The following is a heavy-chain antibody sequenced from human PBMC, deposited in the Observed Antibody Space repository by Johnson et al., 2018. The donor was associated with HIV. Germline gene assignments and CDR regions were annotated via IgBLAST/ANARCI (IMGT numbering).Heavy chain of an antibody. CDR1: EFTFSTYV. Sequence: QVQLVESGGGLVLPGGSLRLSCAASEFTFSTYVMHWVRQAPGKGLEWVAVMSSDGSNKYYADSVKGRFTIFRDNSKNTLYLQMNSLRAEDTAVYYCAKSLPGYDAFDIWGQGTMVTVSS. D-gene: IGHD5-12*01. J-gene: IGHJ3*02. CDR2: MSSDGSNK. V-gene: IGHV3-30*18. CDR3: AKSLPGYDAFDI.